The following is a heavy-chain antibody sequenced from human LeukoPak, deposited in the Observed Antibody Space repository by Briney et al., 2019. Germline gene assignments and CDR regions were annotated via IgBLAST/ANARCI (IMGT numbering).Heavy chain of an antibody. CDR2: VYYTGST. D-gene: IGHD6-6*01. J-gene: IGHJ4*02. V-gene: IGHV4-59*08. CDR3: ATHFAYSSSSYFDY. Sequence: TSETLSLTCSVSGGSVSSYYWSWIRQPPGKGLEWIGYVYYTGSTNYNPSLKSRVTMFEDKSKNQFSLRLSSVTVADTAVYYCATHFAYSSSSYFDYWGQGSLVTVSS. CDR1: GGSVSSYY.